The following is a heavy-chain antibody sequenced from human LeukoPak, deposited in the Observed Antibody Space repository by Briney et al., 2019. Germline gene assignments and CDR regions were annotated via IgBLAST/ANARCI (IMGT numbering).Heavy chain of an antibody. CDR2: IRFDGTNK. Sequence: GGSLRLSCAASGFTFSNYGMHWVRQAPGKGLEWVTFIRFDGTNKYYADSVKGRFTISRDNSKNTLYLQMNSLRAEDTAVYYCAKAGTTYYYDSSGYFDYWGQGTLVTVSS. D-gene: IGHD3-22*01. J-gene: IGHJ4*02. CDR1: GFTFSNYG. V-gene: IGHV3-30*02. CDR3: AKAGTTYYYDSSGYFDY.